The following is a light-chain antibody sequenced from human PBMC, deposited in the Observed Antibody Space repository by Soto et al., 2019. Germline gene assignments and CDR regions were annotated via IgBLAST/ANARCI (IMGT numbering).Light chain of an antibody. J-gene: IGKJ2*01. CDR3: PQLSNLRMYT. CDR1: QSVSRY. Sequence: EIVLTQSPATLSLSPGERATLSCRASQSVSRYLAWFQQKPGQAPRLLIYGVSNRATGIPARFSGSGSGTDFTLTISSLEPQVFAAYYCPQLSNLRMYTFGQGTNLEIK. V-gene: IGKV3-11*01. CDR2: GVS.